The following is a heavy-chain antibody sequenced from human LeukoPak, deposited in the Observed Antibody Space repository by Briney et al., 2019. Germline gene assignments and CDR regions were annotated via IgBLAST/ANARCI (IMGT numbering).Heavy chain of an antibody. V-gene: IGHV4-34*01. D-gene: IGHD2-8*01. Sequence: SETLSLTCAVYGGCFSGYYWSWLRQPPGKGLEWIGEINHSGSTNYNPSLKSRVTISVDTSKNQFSLKLSSVTAADTAVYYCARGVLPATSYYFDYWGQGTLVTVSS. J-gene: IGHJ4*02. CDR3: ARGVLPATSYYFDY. CDR2: INHSGST. CDR1: GGCFSGYY.